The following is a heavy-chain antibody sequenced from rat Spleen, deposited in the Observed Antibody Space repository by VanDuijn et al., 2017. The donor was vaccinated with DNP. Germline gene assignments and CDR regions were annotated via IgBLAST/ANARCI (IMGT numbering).Heavy chain of an antibody. Sequence: EVQLVESGGDLVQPGRSLKLSCVASGFTFNNNWMTWIRQFPGKGLEWVASITSSGGTTYYSDSVKGRFTISRDNAKNTLYLQMNSLRSEDTGIYYCARPDYWGQGVMVTVSS. CDR1: GFTFNNNW. V-gene: IGHV5-31*01. CDR2: ITSSGGTT. CDR3: ARPDY. J-gene: IGHJ2*01.